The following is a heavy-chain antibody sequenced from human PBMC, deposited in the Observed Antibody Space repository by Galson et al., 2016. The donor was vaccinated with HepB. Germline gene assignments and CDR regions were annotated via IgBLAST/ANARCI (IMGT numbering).Heavy chain of an antibody. D-gene: IGHD2-2*02. V-gene: IGHV3-30*04. CDR2: ISYDGNNK. J-gene: IGHJ4*02. Sequence: SLRLSCAASRFTFSSYAMHWVRQAPGRGLEWVAVISYDGNNKYYADSLKGRFTISRDNSKNTLYLQMNSLRTEDTAVYYCARDLGVVPAAITAAAFWGQGTLVTVSS. CDR3: ARDLGVVPAAITAAAF. CDR1: RFTFSSYA.